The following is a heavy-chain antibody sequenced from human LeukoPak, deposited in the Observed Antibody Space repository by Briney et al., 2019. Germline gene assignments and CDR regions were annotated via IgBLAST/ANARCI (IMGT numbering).Heavy chain of an antibody. CDR1: GFTFTSSA. CDR2: IVVGSGNT. CDR3: AADYGGNWPYFDY. J-gene: IGHJ4*02. D-gene: IGHD4-23*01. Sequence: SVKVSCKTSGFTFTSSAVQWERQARGYRLEWIGWIVVGSGNTNYAQKFQERVTITRDMSTSTAYMELSSLRSEDTAVYYCAADYGGNWPYFDYWGQGTLVTVSS. V-gene: IGHV1-58*01.